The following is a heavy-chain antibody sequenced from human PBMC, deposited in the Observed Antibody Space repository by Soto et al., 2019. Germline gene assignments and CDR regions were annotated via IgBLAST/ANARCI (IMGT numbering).Heavy chain of an antibody. CDR3: ARGTVLVVAANKYTDAFDF. Sequence: SETLSLTCTFSCGSISSYYWNWIRQSPGEGLEGIGYMYYSGSTKYNPSLKSRVTISVDTSKNQFSLNLRSVTAADTAVYYCARGTVLVVAANKYTDAFDFWGQGTMVTVSS. D-gene: IGHD2-15*01. CDR1: CGSISSYY. V-gene: IGHV4-59*01. J-gene: IGHJ3*01. CDR2: MYYSGST.